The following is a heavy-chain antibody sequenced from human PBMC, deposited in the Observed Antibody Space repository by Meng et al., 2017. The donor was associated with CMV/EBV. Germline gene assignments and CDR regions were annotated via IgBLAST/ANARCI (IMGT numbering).Heavy chain of an antibody. V-gene: IGHV3-33*08. D-gene: IGHD2-15*01. CDR1: GFTFSSYS. CDR2: IWYDGSNK. J-gene: IGHJ4*02. CDR3: ARPSYCSGGSCYSPFDY. Sequence: GESLKISCAASGFTFSSYSMNWVRQAPGKGLEWVAVIWYDGSNKYYADSVKGRFTISRDNAKNSLYLQMNSPRAEDTAVYYCARPSYCSGGSCYSPFDYWGQGTLVTVSS.